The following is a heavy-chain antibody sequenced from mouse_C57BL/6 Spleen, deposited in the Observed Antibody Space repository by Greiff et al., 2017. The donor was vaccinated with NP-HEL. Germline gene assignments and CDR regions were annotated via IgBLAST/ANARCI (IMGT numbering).Heavy chain of an antibody. Sequence: LVESGPELVKPGASVKISCKASGYAFSSSWMNWVKQRPGKGLEWIGRIYPGDGDTNYNGKFKGKATLTADKSSSTAYMQLSSLTSEDSAVYFCARETGKAEDYARDYWGQGTSVTVSS. V-gene: IGHV1-82*01. CDR1: GYAFSSSW. CDR3: ARETGKAEDYARDY. D-gene: IGHD4-1*01. J-gene: IGHJ4*01. CDR2: IYPGDGDT.